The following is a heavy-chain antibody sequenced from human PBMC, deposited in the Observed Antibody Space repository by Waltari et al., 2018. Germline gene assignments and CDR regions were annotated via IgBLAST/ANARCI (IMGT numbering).Heavy chain of an antibody. CDR3: ARVVGSGYYYTPFDY. D-gene: IGHD3-22*01. V-gene: IGHV3-33*01. Sequence: QVQLVGSGGGVVQPGRSLRLSCAASGFTFSSSGMHWVRQAPGKGLEWVAVIWYDGSNKYYADSVKGRFTISRDNSKNTLYLQMNSLRAEDTAVYYCARVVGSGYYYTPFDYWGQGTLVTVSS. J-gene: IGHJ4*02. CDR1: GFTFSSSG. CDR2: IWYDGSNK.